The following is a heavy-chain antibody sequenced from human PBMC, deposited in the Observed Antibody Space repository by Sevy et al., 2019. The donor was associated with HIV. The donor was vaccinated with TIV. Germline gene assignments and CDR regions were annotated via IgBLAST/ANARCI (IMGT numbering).Heavy chain of an antibody. CDR3: ARERYCSSTGCYPYGMDV. J-gene: IGHJ6*02. D-gene: IGHD2-2*01. CDR2: ISYDGSNK. Sequence: GGSLRLSCAASGFTFSSYAMHWVRQAPGKGLEWVAVISYDGSNKYYADSVKGRFTISRDNSKNTLYLQMNSLRAEDTAVYYCARERYCSSTGCYPYGMDVWGQGTTVTVSS. V-gene: IGHV3-30-3*01. CDR1: GFTFSSYA.